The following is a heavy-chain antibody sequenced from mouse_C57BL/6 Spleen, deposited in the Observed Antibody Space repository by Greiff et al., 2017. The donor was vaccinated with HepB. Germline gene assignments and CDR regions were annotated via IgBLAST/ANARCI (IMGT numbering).Heavy chain of an antibody. V-gene: IGHV1-54*01. CDR1: GYAFTNYL. CDR2: INPGSGGT. D-gene: IGHD1-1*01. J-gene: IGHJ2*01. CDR3: ARRVYYGSFDY. Sequence: QVQLKESGAELVRPGTSVKVSCKASGYAFTNYLIEWVKQRPGQGLEWIGVINPGSGGTNYNEKFKGKATLTADKSSSTAYMQLSSLTSEDSAVYFCARRVYYGSFDYWGQGTTLTVSS.